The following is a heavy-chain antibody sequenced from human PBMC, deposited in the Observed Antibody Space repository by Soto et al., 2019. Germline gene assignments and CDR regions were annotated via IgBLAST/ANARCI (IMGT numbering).Heavy chain of an antibody. V-gene: IGHV3-7*02. J-gene: IGHJ4*02. CDR3: AIGGAIAGRWGY. CDR1: GFTFSDYW. D-gene: IGHD3-10*01. Sequence: EVLLVDSGGGLVQPGGSLTLSCAASGFTFSDYWMTWVRQAPGKGLEWVANIKQDGSEKSYVDSVKGRFTISRDNARNSLFLQMDSLRDEDTAVYYCAIGGAIAGRWGYWGQGTRVTVSS. CDR2: IKQDGSEK.